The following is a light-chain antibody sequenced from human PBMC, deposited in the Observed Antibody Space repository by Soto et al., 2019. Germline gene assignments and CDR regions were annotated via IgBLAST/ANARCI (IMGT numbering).Light chain of an antibody. V-gene: IGLV2-14*03. Sequence: QSVLTQPASVSGSPGQSITISCTGTSSDVGAYNVASWYRQHPGKAPKLIIYNVSDRPSGVSNRFSGSKSANTASLTISGLPAEDEADYYCTSSTSRGTYVFGTGTKVTVL. CDR2: NVS. CDR1: SSDVGAYNV. J-gene: IGLJ1*01. CDR3: TSSTSRGTYV.